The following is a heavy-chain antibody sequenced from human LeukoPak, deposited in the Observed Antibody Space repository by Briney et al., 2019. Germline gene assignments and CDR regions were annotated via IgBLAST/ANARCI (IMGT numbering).Heavy chain of an antibody. J-gene: IGHJ4*02. CDR2: IKQDGSEK. D-gene: IGHD2-2*01. V-gene: IGHV3-7*01. CDR1: GFTFSSYW. CDR3: ARDEGYCSSTSCYLLDY. Sequence: GGSLRLSCAASGFTFSSYWMSWVRQAPGKGLEWVANIKQDGSEKYYADSVKGRFTISRDNAKNSLYLQMNSLRAEDTAVYYCARDEGYCSSTSCYLLDYWGQGTQVTDSS.